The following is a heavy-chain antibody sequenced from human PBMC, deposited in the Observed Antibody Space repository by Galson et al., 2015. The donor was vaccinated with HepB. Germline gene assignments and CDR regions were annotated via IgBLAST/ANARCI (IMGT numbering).Heavy chain of an antibody. J-gene: IGHJ4*02. CDR2: IYYDGRS. Sequence: LSLTCTLSGGSISSSNYYWGWIRQPPGKGLEWIGSIYYDGRSYYNPSLKSRVTISVDTSKNQFSLNLTSVTAADTAVYFCARDDILGATYFDYWGQGTLVTVSS. CDR1: GGSISSSNYY. V-gene: IGHV4-39*07. D-gene: IGHD1-26*01. CDR3: ARDDILGATYFDY.